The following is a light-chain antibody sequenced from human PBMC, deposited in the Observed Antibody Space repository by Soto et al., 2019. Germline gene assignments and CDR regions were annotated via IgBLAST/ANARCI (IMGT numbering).Light chain of an antibody. V-gene: IGLV1-44*01. Sequence: QSALTQPPSASGTPGQRVTFSCSGSSSNIGINTVNWYQQLPGTAPQLLISDNHRRPSGVPDRFSGSKSGTSASLAISGLQSEDEATYFCAAWDDSLNGYVFGTGTKVTVL. CDR2: DNH. CDR1: SSNIGINT. J-gene: IGLJ1*01. CDR3: AAWDDSLNGYV.